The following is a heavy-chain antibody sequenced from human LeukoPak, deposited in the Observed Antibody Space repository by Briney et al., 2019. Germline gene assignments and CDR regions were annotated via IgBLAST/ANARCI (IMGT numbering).Heavy chain of an antibody. D-gene: IGHD3-22*01. V-gene: IGHV1-18*01. CDR3: ASTTYYYDSSEWYFDL. CDR2: ISAYNGNT. Sequence: GASVKVSCKASGYTFTSYGINWVRQAPGQGLEWMGWISAYNGNTNYAQKLQGRVTMTTDTSTSTAYMELRSLRSDDTAVYYCASTTYYYDSSEWYFDLWGRGTLVTVSS. CDR1: GYTFTSYG. J-gene: IGHJ2*01.